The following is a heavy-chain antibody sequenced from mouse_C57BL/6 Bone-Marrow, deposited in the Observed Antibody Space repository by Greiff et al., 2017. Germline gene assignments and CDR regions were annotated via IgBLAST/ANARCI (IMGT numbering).Heavy chain of an antibody. V-gene: IGHV5-4*03. CDR3: ARRLYFFYAMDY. CDR2: ISDGGSYT. D-gene: IGHD2-1*01. Sequence: VQLKESGGGLVKPGGSLKLSCAASGFTFSSYAMSWVRQTPEKRLEWVATISDGGSYTYYPDNVKGRFTISRDNAKNNLYLQMSHLKSEDTAMYYCARRLYFFYAMDYWGQGTSVTVSS. CDR1: GFTFSSYA. J-gene: IGHJ4*01.